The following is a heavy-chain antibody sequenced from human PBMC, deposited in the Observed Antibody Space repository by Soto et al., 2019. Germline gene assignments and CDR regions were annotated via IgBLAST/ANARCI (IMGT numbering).Heavy chain of an antibody. D-gene: IGHD1-1*01. Sequence: SETLSLTCTVSSGSIRTYYWTWIRQPPGKALGWIGYIYHTGTTNYNPSLTSRVTVLLDTSKNQFSLNLYSVTAADTAVYYCARGVEEPDAIYIWGQGTMVTVSS. V-gene: IGHV4-59*08. CDR1: SGSIRTYY. CDR2: IYHTGTT. J-gene: IGHJ3*02. CDR3: ARGVEEPDAIYI.